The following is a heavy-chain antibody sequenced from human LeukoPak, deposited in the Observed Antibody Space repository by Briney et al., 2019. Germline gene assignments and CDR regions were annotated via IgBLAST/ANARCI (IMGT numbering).Heavy chain of an antibody. CDR2: LYYGGSS. CDR1: GGSISSYY. D-gene: IGHD3-16*01. Sequence: SETLSLTCTVSGGSISSYYWSWIRQPPGKALEWIGYLYYGGSSKYNPSLKSRVTISLDTSKNQFSLKLTSVTAADTAVYYCASGGAGRFDYWGQGTLVTVSS. CDR3: ASGGAGRFDY. V-gene: IGHV4-59*08. J-gene: IGHJ4*02.